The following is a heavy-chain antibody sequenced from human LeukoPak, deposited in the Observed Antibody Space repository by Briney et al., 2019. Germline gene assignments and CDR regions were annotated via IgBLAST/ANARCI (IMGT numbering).Heavy chain of an antibody. D-gene: IGHD2-15*01. CDR2: ISSSGSTI. CDR1: GFTFSDYY. V-gene: IGHV3-11*01. CDR3: TRVPKTLFGSGGYFDY. Sequence: GGSLRLSCAASGFTFSDYYMSWIRQAPGKGLEWVSYISSSGSTIYYADSVKGRFTISRDNAKNSLYLRMNSLRAEDTAVYYCTRVPKTLFGSGGYFDYWGRGTLVTVSS. J-gene: IGHJ4*02.